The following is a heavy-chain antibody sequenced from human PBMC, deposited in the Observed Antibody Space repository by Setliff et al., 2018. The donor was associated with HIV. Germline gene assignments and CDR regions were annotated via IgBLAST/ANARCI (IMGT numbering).Heavy chain of an antibody. Sequence: GGSLRLSCAASGFTFSGSAMHWVRQASGKGLEWVGRIRSKANSYATAYAASVKGRFTISRDDSKSTAYLQMNSLKTEDTAVYYCTRRVEDCTGGSCYDFDYWGQGTLVTVS. CDR1: GFTFSGSA. V-gene: IGHV3-73*01. CDR3: TRRVEDCTGGSCYDFDY. D-gene: IGHD2-15*01. CDR2: IRSKANSYAT. J-gene: IGHJ4*02.